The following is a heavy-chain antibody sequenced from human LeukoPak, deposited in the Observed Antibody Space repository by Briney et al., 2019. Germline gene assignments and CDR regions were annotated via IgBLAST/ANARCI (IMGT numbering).Heavy chain of an antibody. CDR3: ARSYLGGTYYDWFDP. J-gene: IGHJ5*02. CDR2: IYASGST. D-gene: IGHD1-26*01. V-gene: IGHV4-4*07. CDR1: GGSISDYY. Sequence: SETLSLTCTVSGGSISDYYWNWIRQPARKVLEWIGRIYASGSTNYNPSLRSRVTISVDKSKNQFSLKLTSATAADTAVYYCARSYLGGTYYDWFDPWGRGTLVTVSS.